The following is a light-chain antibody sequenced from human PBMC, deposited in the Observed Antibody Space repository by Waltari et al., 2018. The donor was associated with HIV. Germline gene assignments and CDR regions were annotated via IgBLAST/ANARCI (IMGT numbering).Light chain of an antibody. CDR2: KAS. CDR3: QQYNSYSRA. CDR1: HSVSSW. Sequence: DLQMTQSPSTLSASVGDRVTISCRASHSVSSWLAWYQQKPGRVPNVLIYKASTLASGVPSRFSGSGSGTNFTLTISSLQSEDVATYYCQQYNSYSRAFGQGTKVEIK. J-gene: IGKJ1*01. V-gene: IGKV1-5*03.